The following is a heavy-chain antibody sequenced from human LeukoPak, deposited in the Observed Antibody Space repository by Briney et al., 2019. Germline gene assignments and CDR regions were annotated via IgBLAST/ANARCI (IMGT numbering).Heavy chain of an antibody. D-gene: IGHD2-8*01. CDR2: IYYSGST. CDR1: GGSISSYY. V-gene: IGHV4-59*01. J-gene: IGHJ6*03. Sequence: SETLSLTCTVSGGSISSYYWSWIRQPPGKGLEWIGYIYYSGSTNYNPFLKSRVTISVDTSKNQFSLKLSSVTAADTAVYYCARALRGMLEGYYYYYMDVWGKGTTVTVSS. CDR3: ARALRGMLEGYYYYYMDV.